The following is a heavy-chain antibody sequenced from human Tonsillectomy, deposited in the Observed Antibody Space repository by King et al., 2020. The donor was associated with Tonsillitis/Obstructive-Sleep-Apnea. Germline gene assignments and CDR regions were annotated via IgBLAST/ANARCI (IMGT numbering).Heavy chain of an antibody. CDR2: IYYSGST. Sequence: LQLQESGPGLVKPSETLSLTCTVPVGPISSSSYYWGWIRQPPGKGLEWIGYIYYSGSTYYNPSPKSRVTISVDTSKNQFSLKLRSVTAADTAVYYCARQDDFWSGYDLDYYGMDVWGQGTTVTVSS. CDR1: VGPISSSSYY. V-gene: IGHV4-39*01. CDR3: ARQDDFWSGYDLDYYGMDV. D-gene: IGHD3-3*01. J-gene: IGHJ6*02.